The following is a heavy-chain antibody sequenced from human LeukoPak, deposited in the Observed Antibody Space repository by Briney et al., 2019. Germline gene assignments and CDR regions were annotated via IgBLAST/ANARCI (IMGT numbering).Heavy chain of an antibody. V-gene: IGHV3-74*01. CDR3: ATAMVDY. CDR1: GFTFNDYA. J-gene: IGHJ4*02. CDR2: INSDGSST. Sequence: GGSLRLSCAASGFTFNDYAMSWVRQAPGKGLVWVSRINSDGSSTSYADSVKGRFTISRDNARNTLYLQVNSLRAEDTAVYYCATAMVDYWGQGTLVTVSS. D-gene: IGHD5-18*01.